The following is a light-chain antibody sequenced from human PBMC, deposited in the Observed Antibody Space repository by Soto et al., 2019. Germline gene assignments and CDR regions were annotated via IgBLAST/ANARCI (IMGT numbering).Light chain of an antibody. Sequence: EIVLTQSPVTLSLCPGERATLSCRASQSISGYLAWYQQKPGQAPRLLIYDVSNRATGIPARFSGSGSGTDFTLTISSLEPEDFAIYYCQQRNYWQVTFGQGTRLEIK. J-gene: IGKJ5*01. CDR1: QSISGY. CDR3: QQRNYWQVT. CDR2: DVS. V-gene: IGKV3-11*01.